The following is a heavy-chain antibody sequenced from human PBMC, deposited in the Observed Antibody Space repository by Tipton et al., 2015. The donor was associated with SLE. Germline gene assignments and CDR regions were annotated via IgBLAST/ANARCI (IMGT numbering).Heavy chain of an antibody. D-gene: IGHD5-24*01. CDR3: ARDQGWLQFGFDY. J-gene: IGHJ4*02. CDR1: GGSISSGGHY. Sequence: TLSLTCSVSGGSISSGGHYWTWIRQHPGKGLEWIGYIYDSGSSYYNPSLKSRVTMAVDTSKNQFSLTLNSMTAADTAVYYCARDQGWLQFGFDYWGQGILVAVSS. CDR2: IYDSGSS. V-gene: IGHV4-31*03.